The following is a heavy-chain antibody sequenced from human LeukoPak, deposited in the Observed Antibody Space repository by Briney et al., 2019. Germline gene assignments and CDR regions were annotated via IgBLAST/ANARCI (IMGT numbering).Heavy chain of an antibody. Sequence: SGGSLRLSCAASGFTFSSYGMHWARQAPGKGLEWVAFIRYDGNKENYADSVKGRFTISRDNSKNTVYLQMDSLRTEDTAVYYCAKDDPFFDYWGQGTLVTVSS. V-gene: IGHV3-30*02. CDR2: IRYDGNKE. CDR3: AKDDPFFDY. CDR1: GFTFSSYG. J-gene: IGHJ4*02.